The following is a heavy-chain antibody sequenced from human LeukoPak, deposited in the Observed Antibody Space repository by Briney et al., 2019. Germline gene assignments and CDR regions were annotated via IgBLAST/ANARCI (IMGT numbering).Heavy chain of an antibody. CDR2: INPNSGGT. J-gene: IGHJ5*02. D-gene: IGHD3-3*01. CDR1: GYTFTGYY. CDR3: ARDRNGELRFLEWLLNP. V-gene: IGHV1-2*02. Sequence: ASVKVSCKASGYTFTGYYMHWVRQAPGQGLEWMGWINPNSGGTNYAQKFQGRVTITRDTSISTAYMELSRLRSDDTAVYYCARDRNGELRFLEWLLNPWGQGTLVTVSS.